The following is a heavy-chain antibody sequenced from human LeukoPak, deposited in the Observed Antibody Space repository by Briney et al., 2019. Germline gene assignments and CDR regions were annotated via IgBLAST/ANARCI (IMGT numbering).Heavy chain of an antibody. Sequence: SETLSLTCTVSGYSISSGYYWGWIRRPPGKGLEWIGSIYHSGSTYYNPSLKSRVTISVDTSKSQFSLNLSSVTAADTAVYYCARLVPYDILIGYYGGSDAFDIWGQGTMVTVSS. J-gene: IGHJ3*02. V-gene: IGHV4-38-2*02. CDR3: ARLVPYDILIGYYGGSDAFDI. CDR1: GYSISSGYY. CDR2: IYHSGST. D-gene: IGHD3-9*01.